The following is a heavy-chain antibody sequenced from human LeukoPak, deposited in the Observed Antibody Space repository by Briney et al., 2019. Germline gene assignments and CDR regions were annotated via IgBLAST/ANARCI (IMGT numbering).Heavy chain of an antibody. V-gene: IGHV3-33*06. CDR1: GFTFSSYG. CDR2: IWYDGSNK. CDR3: AKEDSSSSEDSYMDV. Sequence: GRSLRRSCAASGFTFSSYGMHWVRQAPGKGLEWVAVIWYDGSNKYYADSVKGRFTISRDNSKNTLYLQMTSLRAEDTAVYYCAKEDSSSSEDSYMDVWGKGTTVTVSS. J-gene: IGHJ6*03. D-gene: IGHD6-6*01.